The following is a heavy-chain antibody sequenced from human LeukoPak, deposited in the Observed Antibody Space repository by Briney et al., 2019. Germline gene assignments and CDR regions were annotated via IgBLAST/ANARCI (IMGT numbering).Heavy chain of an antibody. Sequence: PGGSLRLSCAASEFTFSRYAMSWVRQAPGKGLEWVSGISGSGSGTYYADSVKGRFTISRDKFKNTLYLQMNSLRAEDTAVYYCAKARTSYYNGMDVWGQGTTVTVSS. V-gene: IGHV3-23*01. J-gene: IGHJ6*02. CDR3: AKARTSYYNGMDV. CDR2: ISGSGSGT. CDR1: EFTFSRYA.